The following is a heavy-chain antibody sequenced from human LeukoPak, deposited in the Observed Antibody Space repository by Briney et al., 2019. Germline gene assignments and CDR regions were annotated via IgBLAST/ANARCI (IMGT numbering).Heavy chain of an antibody. D-gene: IGHD4-17*01. J-gene: IGHJ4*02. CDR2: IYYSGST. CDR3: ARAYGARPYYYFDS. V-gene: IGHV4-39*01. Sequence: SETLSLTCTVSGVSISTSNYYWGWIRQPPGKGLEWIGSIYYSGSTYYNPSLKSRITISVDTSKNQFSLKLNSVTTADTAVYYCARAYGARPYYYFDSWGQGTLVTVSS. CDR1: GVSISTSNYY.